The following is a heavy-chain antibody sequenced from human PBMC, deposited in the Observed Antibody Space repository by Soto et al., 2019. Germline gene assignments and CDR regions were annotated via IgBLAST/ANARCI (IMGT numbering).Heavy chain of an antibody. J-gene: IGHJ4*02. CDR1: GFTFSNVW. V-gene: IGHV3-15*07. CDR2: IKSETDGGTI. D-gene: IGHD6-19*01. Sequence: EVQLVESGGGLVKPGGSLRLSCAGSGFTFSNVWMNWVRQAPGKGLEWVGRIKSETDGGTIDYAAPVKGRFTIARDDSNNTLDLQMNSLKTEDTATYYCTPLALKYNSDWYQFSDWGQGTRVTVSS. CDR3: TPLALKYNSDWYQFSD.